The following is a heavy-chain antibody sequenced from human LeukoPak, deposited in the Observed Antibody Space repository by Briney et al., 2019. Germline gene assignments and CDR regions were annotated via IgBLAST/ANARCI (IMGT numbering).Heavy chain of an antibody. V-gene: IGHV3-74*01. CDR1: GFTFRTYW. CDR2: INGDGSST. D-gene: IGHD2-15*01. J-gene: IGHJ4*02. Sequence: QPGRSLRLSCAASGFTFRTYWMHRVRQAPGKGLVWVSRINGDGSSTNYADSVKGRFTISRDNAKNTLYLQMNSLRAEDSAVYYCARGCTDNICYSNYWGQGTLVTVST. CDR3: ARGCTDNICYSNY.